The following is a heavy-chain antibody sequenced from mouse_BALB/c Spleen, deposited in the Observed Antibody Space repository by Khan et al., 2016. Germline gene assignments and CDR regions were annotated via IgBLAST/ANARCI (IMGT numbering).Heavy chain of an antibody. CDR2: INYSGST. Sequence: QLEESGPDLVKPSQSLSLTCTVTGYSITSHYTWHWIRHFPGNKLEWMGYINYSGSTNYNPSLKSRFSITRDTSKNQFFLQLSSVTADDTATYYCATSSSGYWYYFDYWGQDTTLTVSS. CDR3: ATSSSGYWYYFDY. J-gene: IGHJ2*01. V-gene: IGHV3-1*02. D-gene: IGHD3-1*01. CDR1: GYSITSHYT.